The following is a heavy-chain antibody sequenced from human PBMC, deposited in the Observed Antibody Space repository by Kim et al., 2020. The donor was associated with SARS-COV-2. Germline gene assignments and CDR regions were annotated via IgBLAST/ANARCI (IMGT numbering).Heavy chain of an antibody. CDR3: ARDVVGRGGVDV. J-gene: IGHJ6*02. D-gene: IGHD2-15*01. V-gene: IGHV3-21*01. CDR2: IRSSSNYI. CDR1: GFTFSSYS. Sequence: GGSLRLSCAASGFTFSSYSMTWVRQAPGKGLEWVSSIRSSSNYIYYADSVKGRFTISRDNAKNSLYLHMNSLRAEDTAVYYCARDVVGRGGVDVWGQGTTVTVSS.